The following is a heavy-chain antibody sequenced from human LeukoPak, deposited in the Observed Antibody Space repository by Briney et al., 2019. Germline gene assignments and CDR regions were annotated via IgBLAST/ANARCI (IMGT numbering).Heavy chain of an antibody. V-gene: IGHV1-46*01. J-gene: IGHJ4*02. CDR3: ARGIAVAGWVFDY. Sequence: ASVKVSCKASGYTFTSYYMHWVRQAPGQGLEWMGIINPSGGSTSYAQKFQGRVTITADKSTSTAYMELSSLRSEDTAVYYCARGIAVAGWVFDYWGQGTLVTVSS. CDR2: INPSGGST. D-gene: IGHD6-19*01. CDR1: GYTFTSYY.